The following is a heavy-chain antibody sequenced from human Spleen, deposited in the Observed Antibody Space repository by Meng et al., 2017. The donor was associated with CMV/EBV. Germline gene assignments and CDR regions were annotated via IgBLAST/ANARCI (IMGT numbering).Heavy chain of an antibody. J-gene: IGHJ3*02. CDR2: IYYSGST. Sequence: GSLRLSCTVSGGSISSYYWSWIRQPPGKGLEWIGYIYYSGSTNYNPSLKSRVTISVDTSKNQFSLTLSSVTAADTAVYYCARYWLSNDAFDIWGQGTMVTVSS. V-gene: IGHV4-59*01. CDR3: ARYWLSNDAFDI. CDR1: GGSISSYY. D-gene: IGHD3-22*01.